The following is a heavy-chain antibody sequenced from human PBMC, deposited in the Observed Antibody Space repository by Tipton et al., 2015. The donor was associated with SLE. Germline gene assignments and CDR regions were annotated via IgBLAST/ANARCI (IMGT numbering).Heavy chain of an antibody. Sequence: QLVQSGAEVKKPGESLKISCEGSGYRFSTYWIAWLRQMPGKGLEWMGIIYPGDSDTRYSPSFQGQVTISAAKSITTAYLQWSSLKASDTAMFYCAISSGGSYGEFDYWGQGTLVTVSS. V-gene: IGHV5-51*03. CDR1: GYRFSTYW. J-gene: IGHJ4*02. CDR3: AISSGGSYGEFDY. CDR2: IYPGDSDT. D-gene: IGHD1-26*01.